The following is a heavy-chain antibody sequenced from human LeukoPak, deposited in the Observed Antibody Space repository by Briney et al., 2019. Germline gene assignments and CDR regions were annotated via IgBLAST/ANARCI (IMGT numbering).Heavy chain of an antibody. CDR3: ARDTSFYGSGSYYNHYFDY. D-gene: IGHD3-10*01. Sequence: SETLSLTCTVSGGSISSYFWSWIRQPAGKGLEWIGRIYASGSTNYNPSLKSRVTISVDTSKNQFSLKLSSVTAADTAVYYCARDTSFYGSGSYYNHYFDYWGQGTLVTVSS. V-gene: IGHV4-4*07. J-gene: IGHJ4*02. CDR2: IYASGST. CDR1: GGSISSYF.